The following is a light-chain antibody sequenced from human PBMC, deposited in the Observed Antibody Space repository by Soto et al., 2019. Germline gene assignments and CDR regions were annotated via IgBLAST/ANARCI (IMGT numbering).Light chain of an antibody. J-gene: IGLJ1*01. CDR3: GTWDVSLGAYV. Sequence: QSVLTQPPSVSAAPGQKVTISCSGSTSNIGENYVSWYQQLPGTAPKLLIHDNDKRPSGIPDRFSGSKSGASATLAITGLQTGDEADYYCGTWDVSLGAYVFGTRTKLTVL. V-gene: IGLV1-51*01. CDR1: TSNIGENY. CDR2: DND.